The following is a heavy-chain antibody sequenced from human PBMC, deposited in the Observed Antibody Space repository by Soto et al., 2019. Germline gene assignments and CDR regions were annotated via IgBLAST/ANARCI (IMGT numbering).Heavy chain of an antibody. J-gene: IGHJ4*02. Sequence: QVQLVESGGGVVQPGRSLRLSCAASGFTFCGFGMHWVRQAPGKGLEWVAIIWYDGSDKYYADSVKGRFTISRDNSKNTLYLQMNSLRAEDTAVYHCAFGNLSYYFDFWGQGTPVTVSS. CDR2: IWYDGSDK. CDR3: AFGNLSYYFDF. CDR1: GFTFCGFG. V-gene: IGHV3-33*01. D-gene: IGHD3-16*01.